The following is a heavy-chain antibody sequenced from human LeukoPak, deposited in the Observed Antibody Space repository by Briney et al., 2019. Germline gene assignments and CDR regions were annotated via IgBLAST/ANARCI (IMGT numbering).Heavy chain of an antibody. V-gene: IGHV3-9*01. CDR1: GFTFDDYA. CDR3: ARLGPPDIVVVVAATGAFDI. J-gene: IGHJ3*02. D-gene: IGHD2-15*01. CDR2: ISWNSGSI. Sequence: GGSLRLSCAASGFTFDDYAMHWVRQAPGNGLEWVSGISWNSGSIGYADSVKGRFTISRDNAKNSLYLQMNSLRAEDTALYYCARLGPPDIVVVVAATGAFDIWGQGTMVTVSS.